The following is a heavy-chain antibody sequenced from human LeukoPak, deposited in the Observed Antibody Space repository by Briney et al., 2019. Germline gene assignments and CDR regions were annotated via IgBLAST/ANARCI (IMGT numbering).Heavy chain of an antibody. CDR1: GFTFSSYA. D-gene: IGHD6-19*01. V-gene: IGHV3-23*01. CDR2: ISGSGGST. CDR3: AKAIIAVAGPPWEHNWFDP. Sequence: PGGSLRLSCAASGFTFSSYAMSWVRQAPGKGLEWVSAISGSGGSTYYADSVKGRFTISRDNSKNTLYLQMNSLRAEDTAVYYCAKAIIAVAGPPWEHNWFDPWGQGTLVTVSS. J-gene: IGHJ5*02.